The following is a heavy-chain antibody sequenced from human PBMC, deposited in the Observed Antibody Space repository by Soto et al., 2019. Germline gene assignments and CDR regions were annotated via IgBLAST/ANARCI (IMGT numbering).Heavy chain of an antibody. Sequence: ESGGGVVQPGRSLRLSCAASGFTFSSYAMHWVRQAPGKGLEWVAVISYDGSNKYYADSVKGRFTISRDNSKTTLYLQMNSLRAEDTAVYYCARDMGRNYYDSSGYYPYWGQGTLVTVSS. V-gene: IGHV3-30-3*01. D-gene: IGHD3-22*01. CDR1: GFTFSSYA. J-gene: IGHJ4*02. CDR3: ARDMGRNYYDSSGYYPY. CDR2: ISYDGSNK.